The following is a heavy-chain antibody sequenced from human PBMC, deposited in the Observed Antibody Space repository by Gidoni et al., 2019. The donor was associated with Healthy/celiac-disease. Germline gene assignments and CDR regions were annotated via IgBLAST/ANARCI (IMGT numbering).Heavy chain of an antibody. CDR2: INHSGST. Sequence: QVQLQQWGAGLLKPSETLSLTGAVYGGSFSGYYWSWIRQPPGKGLEWIGEINHSGSTNYNPSLKSRVTISVDTSKNQFSLKLSSVTAADTAVYYCARAELLSNYYYYGMDVWGQGTTVTVSS. J-gene: IGHJ6*02. CDR1: GGSFSGYY. V-gene: IGHV4-34*01. CDR3: ARAELLSNYYYYGMDV. D-gene: IGHD3-10*01.